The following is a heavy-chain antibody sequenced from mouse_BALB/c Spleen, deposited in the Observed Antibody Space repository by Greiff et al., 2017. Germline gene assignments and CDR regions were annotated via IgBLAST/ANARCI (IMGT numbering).Heavy chain of an antibody. V-gene: IGHV14-3*02. Sequence: VQLQQSGAELVKPGASVKLSCTASGFNIKDTYMHWVKQRPEQGLEWIGRIDPANGTTKYDPKFQGQATITADTSSNTAYLQLSSLTSEDTAVYYCARGRITTAWFAYWGQGTLVTVSA. CDR2: IDPANGTT. D-gene: IGHD2-4*01. CDR1: GFNIKDTY. J-gene: IGHJ3*01. CDR3: ARGRITTAWFAY.